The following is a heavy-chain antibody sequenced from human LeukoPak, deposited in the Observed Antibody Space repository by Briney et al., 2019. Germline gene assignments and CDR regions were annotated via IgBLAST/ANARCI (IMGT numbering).Heavy chain of an antibody. CDR1: GFTFDDYA. D-gene: IGHD2-15*01. Sequence: GGSLRLSCAASGFTFDDYAMHWVRQAPGKGLEWVSGISWNSGSIGYADSVKGRFTISRDNAKNSLYLQMNSLRAEDTALYYCVKGAAYHLGDAFDIWGQGTMVTVSS. CDR2: ISWNSGSI. J-gene: IGHJ3*02. V-gene: IGHV3-9*01. CDR3: VKGAAYHLGDAFDI.